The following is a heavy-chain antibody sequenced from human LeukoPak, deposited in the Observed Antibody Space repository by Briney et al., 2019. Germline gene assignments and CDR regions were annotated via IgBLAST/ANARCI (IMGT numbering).Heavy chain of an antibody. J-gene: IGHJ3*02. CDR3: ARATAFFDI. V-gene: IGHV4-39*07. Sequence: SETLSLTCTVSGGSISSTTYYWSWIRQPPGKGLEWIGSIYCGGITYYNPSLKSRVTISEDTSKNQFSLKLSSVTAADTAVYYCARATAFFDIWGQGTMVTVSS. CDR1: GGSISSTTYY. CDR2: IYCGGIT.